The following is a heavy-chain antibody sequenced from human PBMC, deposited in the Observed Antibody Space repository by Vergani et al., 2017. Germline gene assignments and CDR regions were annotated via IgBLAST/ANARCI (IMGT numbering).Heavy chain of an antibody. CDR2: IYPGDSDT. CDR1: GYSFTSYW. V-gene: IGHV5-51*01. Sequence: EVQLVQSGAEVKKPGESLKISCKGSGYSFTSYWIGWVRQMPGKGLEWMGIIYPGDSDTSYSPSFQGQVTIPADKSISTAYLQWRSRKGSDTAMYYCAGIVDTAMGGMHVWSKGTTVTVSS. D-gene: IGHD5-18*01. CDR3: AGIVDTAMGGMHV. J-gene: IGHJ6*03.